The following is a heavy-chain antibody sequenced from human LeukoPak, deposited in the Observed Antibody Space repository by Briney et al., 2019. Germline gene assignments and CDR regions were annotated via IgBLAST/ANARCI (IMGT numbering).Heavy chain of an antibody. J-gene: IGHJ3*02. CDR1: GGSISSSSYY. Sequence: RSSETLSLTCTVSGGSISSSSYYWGWIRQPPGKGLEWIGSIYYSGSTYYNPSLKSRVTISVDTSKNQFSLKLSSVTAADTAVYYCALVRGDMDAFDIWGQGTMVTVSS. D-gene: IGHD3-10*01. CDR3: ALVRGDMDAFDI. CDR2: IYYSGST. V-gene: IGHV4-39*07.